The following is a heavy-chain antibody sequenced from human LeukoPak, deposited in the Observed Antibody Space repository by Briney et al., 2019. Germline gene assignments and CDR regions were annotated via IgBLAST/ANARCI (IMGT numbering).Heavy chain of an antibody. Sequence: SETLSLTCAVYGGSFSGYYWSWIRQPPGKGLEWIGEINHSGSTNYNPSLKSRVTISVDTSKNQFSLKLSSVTAADTAVYYCARGQKGVDTAMVSHAFDIWGQGTMVTVSS. CDR1: GGSFSGYY. V-gene: IGHV4-34*01. CDR3: ARGQKGVDTAMVSHAFDI. CDR2: INHSGST. D-gene: IGHD5-18*01. J-gene: IGHJ3*02.